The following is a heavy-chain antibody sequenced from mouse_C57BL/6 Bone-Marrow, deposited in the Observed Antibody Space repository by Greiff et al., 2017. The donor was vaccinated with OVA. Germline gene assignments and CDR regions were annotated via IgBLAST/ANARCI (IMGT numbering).Heavy chain of an antibody. J-gene: IGHJ2*01. CDR2: IDPEDGET. Sequence: VQLKESGAELVKPGASVKLSCTASGFNIKDYYMHWVKQRTEQGLEWIGRIDPEDGETKYAPKFQGKATITADTSSNTAYLQLSSLTSEDTAVYYCASSVYGSSYDYYFDYWGQGTTLTVSS. D-gene: IGHD1-1*01. CDR1: GFNIKDYY. CDR3: ASSVYGSSYDYYFDY. V-gene: IGHV14-2*01.